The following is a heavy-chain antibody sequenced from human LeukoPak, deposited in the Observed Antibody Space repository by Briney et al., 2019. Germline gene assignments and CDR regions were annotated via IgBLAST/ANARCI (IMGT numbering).Heavy chain of an antibody. Sequence: PGGSLRLSCAASGFTFDDYAMHWVRQAPGKGLEWVSGISWNSGSIGYADSVKGRFTISRDNAMNSLYLQMNSLRAEDTAVYYCARERGYNYGYSDYWGQGTLVTVSS. CDR3: ARERGYNYGYSDY. D-gene: IGHD5-18*01. V-gene: IGHV3-9*01. CDR2: ISWNSGSI. J-gene: IGHJ4*02. CDR1: GFTFDDYA.